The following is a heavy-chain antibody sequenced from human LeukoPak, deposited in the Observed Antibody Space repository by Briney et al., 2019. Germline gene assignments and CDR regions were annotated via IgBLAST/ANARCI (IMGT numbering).Heavy chain of an antibody. CDR3: ARDGYKVFDY. CDR1: GGSFSGYY. CDR2: INHSGST. J-gene: IGHJ4*02. V-gene: IGHV4-34*01. Sequence: PSETLSLTCAVYGGSFSGYYWSWIRQPPGKGLEWIGEINHSGSTNYNPSLKSRVTISVDTSKNQFSLKLSSVTAADTAVYYCARDGYKVFDYWGQGTLVTVSS. D-gene: IGHD5-12*01.